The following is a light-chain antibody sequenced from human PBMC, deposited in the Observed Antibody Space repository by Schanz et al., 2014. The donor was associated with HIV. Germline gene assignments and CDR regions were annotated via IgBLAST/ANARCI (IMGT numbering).Light chain of an antibody. CDR3: QHYGNSPPFT. CDR2: SAS. J-gene: IGKJ3*01. Sequence: EIVLTQSPATLSLSPGERATLSCRASQSVSSYLAWYQQSPGQGPRLLIYSASTRATGIPARFSGSGSGTEFTLTISRLEPEDFAVYYCQHYGNSPPFTFGPGTKVEIK. V-gene: IGKV3-20*01. CDR1: QSVSSY.